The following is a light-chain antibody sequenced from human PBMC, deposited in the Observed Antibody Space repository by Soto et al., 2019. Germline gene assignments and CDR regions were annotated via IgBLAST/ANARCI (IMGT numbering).Light chain of an antibody. J-gene: IGLJ2*01. CDR1: SSNIGTNT. CDR3: AAWEGSLNGVR. CDR2: SNN. V-gene: IGLV1-44*01. Sequence: QSVLTQPPSASGTPGQRVTISCSGSSSNIGTNTVNWYQQLPGSAPKFLIYSNNQRPSGVPDRFSGSKSGTSVSLAISGRQPDDEADYYCAAWEGSLNGVRLGGGTKLTVL.